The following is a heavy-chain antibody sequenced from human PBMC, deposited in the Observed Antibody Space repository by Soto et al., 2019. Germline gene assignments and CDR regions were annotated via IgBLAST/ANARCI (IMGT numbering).Heavy chain of an antibody. CDR3: ARLYCGGDCSDE. D-gene: IGHD2-21*01. Sequence: GASVKVSCKASGGTFSSYAISWVRQAPGQGLEWMGGIIPIFSTANYAQKFQGRVTITADESTSTAYMELSSLRSEDTAVYYCARLYCGGDCSDEWGQGTLVTVSS. CDR2: IIPIFSTA. CDR1: GGTFSSYA. J-gene: IGHJ4*02. V-gene: IGHV1-69*13.